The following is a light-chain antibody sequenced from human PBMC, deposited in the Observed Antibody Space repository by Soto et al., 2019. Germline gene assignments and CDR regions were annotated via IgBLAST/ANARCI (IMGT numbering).Light chain of an antibody. Sequence: DIQMTQSPSSVSASVGDRVTITCRASQGITSWLAWYQQKPGKAPKLLIYRASNLQSGVPSRFSGSGSGTDFTLTISGLQPADFATYYCQQTTTFPLTVGGGTNVEIK. J-gene: IGKJ4*01. CDR2: RAS. CDR1: QGITSW. CDR3: QQTTTFPLT. V-gene: IGKV1-12*01.